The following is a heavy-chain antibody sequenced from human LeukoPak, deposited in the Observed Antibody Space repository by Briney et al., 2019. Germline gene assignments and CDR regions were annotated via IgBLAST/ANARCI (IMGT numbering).Heavy chain of an antibody. CDR2: ISAYNGNT. Sequence: GASVKVSCKASGYTFTSYGISWVRQGPGQGLEWVGWISAYNGNTNYAQKLQGRVTMTTDTSTSTAYMELRSLRSDDTAVYYCARFGYYDSSGYHLFDYWGQGTQVTVSS. J-gene: IGHJ4*02. D-gene: IGHD3-22*01. CDR3: ARFGYYDSSGYHLFDY. V-gene: IGHV1-18*01. CDR1: GYTFTSYG.